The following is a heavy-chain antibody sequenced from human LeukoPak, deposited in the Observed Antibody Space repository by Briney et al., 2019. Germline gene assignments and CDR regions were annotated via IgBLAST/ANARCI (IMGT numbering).Heavy chain of an antibody. CDR2: ISYDGSNK. J-gene: IGHJ4*02. D-gene: IGHD3-22*01. Sequence: GRSLRLSCAASGFTFSSYALHWVRQAPGKGLEWVAVISYDGSNKYYADSVKGRFTISRDNSKNTLYLQMNSLRAEDTAVYYCARSTPIDYYFDYWGQGTLVTVSS. CDR3: ARSTPIDYYFDY. V-gene: IGHV3-30-3*01. CDR1: GFTFSSYA.